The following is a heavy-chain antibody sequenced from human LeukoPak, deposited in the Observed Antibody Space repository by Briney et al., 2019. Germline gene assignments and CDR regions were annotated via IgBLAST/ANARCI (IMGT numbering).Heavy chain of an antibody. D-gene: IGHD2-2*01. J-gene: IGHJ4*02. CDR2: IRYDGSNK. V-gene: IGHV3-30*02. CDR1: GFTFSSYG. CDR3: AKDISLLRVVPAAIDY. Sequence: GGSLRLSCAASGFTFSSYGMHWVRQAPGKGLERVAFIRYDGSNKYYADSVKGRFTISRDNSKNTLYLQMNSLRAEDTAVYYCAKDISLLRVVPAAIDYWGQGTLVTVSS.